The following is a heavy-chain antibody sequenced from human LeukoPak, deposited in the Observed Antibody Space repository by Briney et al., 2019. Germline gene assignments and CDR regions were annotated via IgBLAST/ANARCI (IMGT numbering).Heavy chain of an antibody. CDR1: GGSISSGGYY. CDR3: ARAYLPPVVRGVNNWFDP. D-gene: IGHD3-10*01. CDR2: IYYSGST. J-gene: IGHJ5*02. V-gene: IGHV4-31*03. Sequence: SSETLSLTCTVSGGSISSGGYYWRWIRQHPGKGLEWIGYIYYSGSTYYNPSLKSRVTISVDTSKNQFSLKLSSVTAADTAVYYCARAYLPPVVRGVNNWFDPWGQGTLVTVSS.